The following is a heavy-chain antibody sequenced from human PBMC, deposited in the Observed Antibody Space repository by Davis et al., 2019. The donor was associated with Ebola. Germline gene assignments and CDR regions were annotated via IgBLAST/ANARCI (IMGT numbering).Heavy chain of an antibody. J-gene: IGHJ4*02. CDR2: IYYSGST. CDR3: ARSHSGWLLPFDY. Sequence: SETLSLTCTVSGGSVSSGGYYWNWIRQPPGKGLEWIGYIYYSGSTDYSPSLRGRATISLDTSKNQFSLRLTSVTAADAAVYYCARSHSGWLLPFDYWGQGTLATVSS. V-gene: IGHV4-61*08. D-gene: IGHD3-9*01. CDR1: GGSVSSGGYY.